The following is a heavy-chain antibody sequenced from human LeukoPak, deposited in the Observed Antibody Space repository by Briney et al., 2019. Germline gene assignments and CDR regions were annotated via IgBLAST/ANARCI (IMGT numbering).Heavy chain of an antibody. CDR2: IIPIFGTA. D-gene: IGHD3-9*01. V-gene: IGHV1-69*06. Sequence: SVKVSCKASGYTLPDYYFHWVRQAPGQGLEWMGRIIPIFGTANYAQKFQGRVTITADKSTSTAYMELSSLRSEDTAVYYCASLYFDGPSGAFDIWGQGTMVTVSS. CDR3: ASLYFDGPSGAFDI. J-gene: IGHJ3*02. CDR1: GYTLPDYY.